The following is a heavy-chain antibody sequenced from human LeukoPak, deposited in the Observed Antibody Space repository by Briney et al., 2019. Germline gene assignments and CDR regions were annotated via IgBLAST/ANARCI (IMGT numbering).Heavy chain of an antibody. CDR3: ARGRLATVPFDY. D-gene: IGHD4-17*01. Sequence: ASVKVSCKASGYTFTNYGITWVRQAPGQGLEWMGWISTYNTKTDYARKLQGRLTMTTDTSTSKAYMGLRSLTSDDTAVYYCARGRLATVPFDYWGQGTLVTVSS. J-gene: IGHJ4*02. CDR2: ISTYNTKT. V-gene: IGHV1-18*01. CDR1: GYTFTNYG.